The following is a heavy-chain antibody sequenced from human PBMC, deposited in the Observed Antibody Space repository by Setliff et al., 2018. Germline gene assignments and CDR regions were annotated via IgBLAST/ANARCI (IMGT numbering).Heavy chain of an antibody. J-gene: IGHJ6*02. Sequence: GSLRLSCAASGFTVSTFSMHWVRQAPVKGLEWVATISDDGTNEFYADSVKGRFTVFRDNVKNSLFLQMDSLRAEDTAVYYCARDGVSYGMDVWGQGTTVTVS. CDR1: GFTVSTFS. CDR3: ARDGVSYGMDV. V-gene: IGHV3-30*03. CDR2: ISDDGTNE.